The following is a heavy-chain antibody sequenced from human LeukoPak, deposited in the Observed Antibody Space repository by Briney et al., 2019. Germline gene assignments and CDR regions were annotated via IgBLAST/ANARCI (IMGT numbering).Heavy chain of an antibody. Sequence: GASVKVSCKASGYTFTGYGISWVRQAPGQGLEWMGWISAYNGNTNYAQKLQGRVTMTTDTSTSTAYMELRSLRSDDTAVYYCARVAKSGAWNYAHNWFDPWGQGTLVTVSS. D-gene: IGHD1-7*01. CDR1: GYTFTGYG. CDR3: ARVAKSGAWNYAHNWFDP. V-gene: IGHV1-18*01. J-gene: IGHJ5*02. CDR2: ISAYNGNT.